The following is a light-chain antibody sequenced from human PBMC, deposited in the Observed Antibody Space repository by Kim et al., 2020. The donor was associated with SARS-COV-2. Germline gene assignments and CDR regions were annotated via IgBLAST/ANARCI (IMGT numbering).Light chain of an antibody. J-gene: IGLJ3*02. V-gene: IGLV1-40*01. CDR1: SSNIGGGYD. CDR3: QSYDNSLNSWV. Sequence: QLVLTQPPSVSGAPGQRVTISCTGTSSNIGGGYDVHWYQQLPNTAPKLLIHGNKDRPSGVPERFSGSRSGPSASLAITGLQVEDEADYYCQSYDNSLNSWVFGGGTKLTVL. CDR2: GNK.